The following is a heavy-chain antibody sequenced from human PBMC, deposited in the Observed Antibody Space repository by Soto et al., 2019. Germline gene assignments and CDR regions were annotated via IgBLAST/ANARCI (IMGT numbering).Heavy chain of an antibody. CDR1: GFVFIDYY. V-gene: IGHV3-11*05. CDR3: ARRISAHFDY. Sequence: QVQLVESGGGLVKAGGSLRLSCAASGFVFIDYYMTWIRQAPGKGLEWLTYISSSSSHTNYADSVKGRFTLSRDNAKNSVYLQINSLRAEDTAVYYCARRISAHFDYWGQGTLVTVSS. CDR2: ISSSSSHT. J-gene: IGHJ4*02.